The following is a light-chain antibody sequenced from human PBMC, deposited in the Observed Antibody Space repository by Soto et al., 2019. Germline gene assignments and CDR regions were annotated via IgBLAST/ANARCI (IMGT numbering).Light chain of an antibody. CDR3: QQYNNWLMYT. V-gene: IGKV3-15*01. Sequence: EIVMTQSPATLSVSPGERATLSCRASQSVSSNLAWYQQKPGQAPRLLIYGASTRATGSPARFSGSGSGTEFTLTISSLQSEDFAVYYCQQYNNWLMYTFGQGTQLEIK. J-gene: IGKJ2*01. CDR2: GAS. CDR1: QSVSSN.